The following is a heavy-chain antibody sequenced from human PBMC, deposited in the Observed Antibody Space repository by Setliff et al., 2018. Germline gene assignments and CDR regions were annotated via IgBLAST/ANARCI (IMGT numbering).Heavy chain of an antibody. CDR3: AREVLSTVVAWDY. J-gene: IGHJ4*02. Sequence: EASVKVSCKASGNTFTGYYIHWLRQAPGQGLEWMGCINPNSGDTTFAQKFQGRVTITRDTSNSTDYMDLSRLTSDDTAVYYCAREVLSTVVAWDYWGQGTLVTVS. CDR2: INPNSGDT. V-gene: IGHV1-2*02. D-gene: IGHD4-17*01. CDR1: GNTFTGYY.